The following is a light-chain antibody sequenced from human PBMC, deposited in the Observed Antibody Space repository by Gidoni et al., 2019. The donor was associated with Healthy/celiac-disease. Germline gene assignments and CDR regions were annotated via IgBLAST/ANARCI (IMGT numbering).Light chain of an antibody. Sequence: TQMTQSPSSLSASVGDRVTITCRASQSISSYLNWYQQKPGKAPKLLIYAASSLQSGVPSRFSGSGSGTDFTLTISSLQPEDFATYYCQQSYSTPPWTFGQGTKVEIK. CDR1: QSISSY. V-gene: IGKV1-39*01. CDR2: AAS. CDR3: QQSYSTPPWT. J-gene: IGKJ1*01.